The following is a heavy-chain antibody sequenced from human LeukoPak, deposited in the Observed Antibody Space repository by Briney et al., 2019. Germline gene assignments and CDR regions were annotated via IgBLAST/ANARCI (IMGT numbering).Heavy chain of an antibody. Sequence: KPSETLSLTCTVSGGSISSSTYYWSWIRQPPGKGLEWIGEINRSGSTNYNPSLKSRVTISVDTSKNQFSLKLTSVTAADTAVYYCARVGIMGTTREVPAFDIWGQGTMVTVSS. D-gene: IGHD1-26*01. CDR1: GGSISSSTYY. J-gene: IGHJ3*02. CDR2: INRSGST. V-gene: IGHV4-39*07. CDR3: ARVGIMGTTREVPAFDI.